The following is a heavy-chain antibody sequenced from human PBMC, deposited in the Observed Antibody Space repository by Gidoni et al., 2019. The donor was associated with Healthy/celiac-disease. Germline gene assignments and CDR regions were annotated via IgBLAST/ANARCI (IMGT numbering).Heavy chain of an antibody. V-gene: IGHV3-49*05. CDR3: TRDGRYCSGGSCYYYFDY. Sequence: EVQLVESGGGLVKPGRSLRLSCTAFGFTFGDYAMSWFRQAPGKGLEWVGFIRSKAYGGTTEYAASVKGRFTISRDDSKSIAYLQMNSLKTEDTAVYYCTRDGRYCSGGSCYYYFDYWGQGTLVTVSS. CDR2: IRSKAYGGTT. CDR1: GFTFGDYA. D-gene: IGHD2-15*01. J-gene: IGHJ4*02.